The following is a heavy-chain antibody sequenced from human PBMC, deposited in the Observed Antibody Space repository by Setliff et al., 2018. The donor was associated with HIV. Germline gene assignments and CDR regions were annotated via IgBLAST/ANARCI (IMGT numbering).Heavy chain of an antibody. J-gene: IGHJ6*02. CDR1: GFTFSNFW. V-gene: IGHV3-7*01. D-gene: IGHD4-17*01. CDR3: AKDFQWSTVNTPLNYQYGMDV. Sequence: GGSLRLSCAASGFTFSNFWLIWVRQAPGKGLEWVANMDQDGRDRYYVASVRGRFTISRDNAKSSLYLQMNSLRVEDTAVYYCAKDFQWSTVNTPLNYQYGMDVWGQGTTVTVSS. CDR2: MDQDGRDR.